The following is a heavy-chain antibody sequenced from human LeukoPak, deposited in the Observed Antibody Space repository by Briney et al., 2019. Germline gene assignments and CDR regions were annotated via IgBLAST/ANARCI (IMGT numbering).Heavy chain of an antibody. J-gene: IGHJ5*02. CDR1: GFTFSSYG. CDR2: ISGSDGYT. CDR3: AKASYSSGWYTSLGWFDP. D-gene: IGHD6-19*01. Sequence: GGSLRLSCAASGFTFSSYGMSWVRQAPGKGLDCVSVISGSDGYTYYADSVKGRFTISRDNSKNTLYLQMNSLRAEDTAVYYCAKASYSSGWYTSLGWFDPWGQGTLVTVSS. V-gene: IGHV3-23*01.